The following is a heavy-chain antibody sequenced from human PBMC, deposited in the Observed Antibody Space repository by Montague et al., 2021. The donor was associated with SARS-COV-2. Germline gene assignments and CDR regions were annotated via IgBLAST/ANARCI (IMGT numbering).Heavy chain of an antibody. V-gene: IGHV4-34*01. CDR2: ISQSGNT. CDR1: GESFSRYY. D-gene: IGHD2-2*02. J-gene: IGHJ6*03. CDR3: ARLGDGIVPSPILGLGPYYSFYYMDV. Sequence: SETLSLTCAVFGESFSRYYWSWIRQHPGKGLEWIGEISQSGNTKYNPSLQSRVSISLDTSRNQFSLKVSSVTAADTAIYYCARLGDGIVPSPILGLGPYYSFYYMDVWGKGITVTVSS.